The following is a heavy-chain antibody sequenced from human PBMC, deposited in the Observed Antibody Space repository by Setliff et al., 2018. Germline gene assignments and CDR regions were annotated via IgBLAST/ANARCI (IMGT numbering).Heavy chain of an antibody. V-gene: IGHV4-39*02. D-gene: IGHD4-17*01. CDR1: GGPISSSSYY. CDR2: IFYDGNS. CDR3: VRDVGDGYGVDAYAGGGFDI. J-gene: IGHJ3*02. Sequence: SETLSLTCSASGGPISSSSYYWVWIRQPPGKGLEWIGAIFYDGNSYYNPPLKGRVTMSVDTSKNVFSLKLRSVTAADTAVYYCVRDVGDGYGVDAYAGGGFDIWGQGTMVTVSS.